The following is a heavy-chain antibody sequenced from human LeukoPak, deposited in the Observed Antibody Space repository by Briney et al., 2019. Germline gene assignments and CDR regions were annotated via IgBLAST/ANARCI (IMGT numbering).Heavy chain of an antibody. CDR2: ISYDGSNK. Sequence: GRSLRLSCAASGFTFSSCGMHWVRQAPGKGLEWVAVISYDGSNKYYAVSVKGRFTISRDNSKNTLYLQMNSLRAEDTAVYYCAKDLLGYYYDSSGDFGYWGQGTLVTVSS. D-gene: IGHD3-22*01. CDR3: AKDLLGYYYDSSGDFGY. CDR1: GFTFSSCG. J-gene: IGHJ4*02. V-gene: IGHV3-30*18.